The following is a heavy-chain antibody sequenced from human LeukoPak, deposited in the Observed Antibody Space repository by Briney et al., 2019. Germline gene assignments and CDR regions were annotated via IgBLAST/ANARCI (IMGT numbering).Heavy chain of an antibody. J-gene: IGHJ6*02. D-gene: IGHD6-25*01. CDR1: GGSISTYY. V-gene: IGHV4-4*07. CDR3: ARDKRLDGMDV. CDR2: FFPSGST. Sequence: PSETLSLSCTVSGGSISTYYWSWLRQPAGKGLELIGRFFPSGSTNYNPSLKTRVTMSVDTSKNQFSLRLSSVTAADTVIYYCARDKRLDGMDVWGQWTTVTVSS.